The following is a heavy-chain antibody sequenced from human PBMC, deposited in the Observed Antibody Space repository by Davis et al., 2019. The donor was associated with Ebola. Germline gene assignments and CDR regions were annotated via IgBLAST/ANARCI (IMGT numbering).Heavy chain of an antibody. CDR2: ISTYSGNT. CDR1: AYTFTSYG. Sequence: AASVKVSCKASAYTFTSYGISWVRQAPGQGLEWMGWISTYSGNTNYAQKFQGRVTMTRDTSTSTVYMELSSLRSDDTAVYFCARTSIVGTTTTASDIWGQGTKVTVSS. J-gene: IGHJ3*02. V-gene: IGHV1-18*01. D-gene: IGHD1-26*01. CDR3: ARTSIVGTTTTASDI.